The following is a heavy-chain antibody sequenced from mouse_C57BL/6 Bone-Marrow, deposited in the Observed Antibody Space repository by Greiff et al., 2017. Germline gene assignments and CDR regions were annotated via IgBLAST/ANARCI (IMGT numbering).Heavy chain of an antibody. CDR3: ARESYLLSFAY. CDR2: INPSTGGT. J-gene: IGHJ3*01. CDR1: GYSFTGYY. V-gene: IGHV1-42*01. D-gene: IGHD2-10*01. Sequence: EVQLQQSGPELVKPGASVKLSCKASGYSFTGYYMNWVKQSPEKSLEWIGEINPSTGGTTYNQKFKAKATLTVDKSSSTAYMQLKSLTSEDSAVYYCARESYLLSFAYWGQGTLVTVSA.